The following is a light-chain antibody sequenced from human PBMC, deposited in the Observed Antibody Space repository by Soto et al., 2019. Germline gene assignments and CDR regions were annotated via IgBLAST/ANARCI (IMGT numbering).Light chain of an antibody. Sequence: EIVVTQAPGTLSLSPGERATLSCRASQSVSSSYLAWYQQKPGQAPRLLIYGASSRATGIPDRFSGSGSGTDFTLTISRLEPEDFAVYYWQQYGSSPPLTFGGGTKVEI. V-gene: IGKV3-20*01. CDR3: QQYGSSPPLT. J-gene: IGKJ4*01. CDR1: QSVSSSY. CDR2: GAS.